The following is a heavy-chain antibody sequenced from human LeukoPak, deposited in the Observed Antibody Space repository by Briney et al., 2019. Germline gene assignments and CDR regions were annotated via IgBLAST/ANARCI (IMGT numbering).Heavy chain of an antibody. CDR3: ARELGGDYGEDFDI. V-gene: IGHV3-21*01. J-gene: IGHJ3*02. D-gene: IGHD4-17*01. Sequence: GGSLRLSCAASGFTFSTYSMNWVRQAPGKGLEWVSSIGGSSTSIYYAVSVKGRFTISRDNAKSSLYLQMNSLRAEDAAVYYCARELGGDYGEDFDIWGQGTLVTVSS. CDR2: IGGSSTSI. CDR1: GFTFSTYS.